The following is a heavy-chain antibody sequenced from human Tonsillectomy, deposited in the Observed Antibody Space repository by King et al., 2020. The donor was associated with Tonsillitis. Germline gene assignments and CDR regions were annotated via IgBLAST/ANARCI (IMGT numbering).Heavy chain of an antibody. CDR3: ARDRTLQYYMDA. CDR2: ITSSSQTT. Sequence: VQLVESGGGLVQPGGSLRLSCVVSGFTFRSYSMNWVRQAPGKGLEWIAYITSSSQTTFYANSVEDRFTVSRDNAKDSLYLQMDSLRAEDTAVYYCARDRTLQYYMDAWGKGTTVTVSS. V-gene: IGHV3-48*01. J-gene: IGHJ6*03. D-gene: IGHD2-15*01. CDR1: GFTFRSYS.